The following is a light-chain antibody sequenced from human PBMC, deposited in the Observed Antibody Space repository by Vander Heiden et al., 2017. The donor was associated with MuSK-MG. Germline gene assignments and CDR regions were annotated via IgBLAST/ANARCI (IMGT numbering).Light chain of an antibody. Sequence: EIVLTQSPATLSLSPGERATLSCRASQSVSSYLAWYQQRPGQAPRLLIYDTSNRATGIPARFSGSGSGTDFNLTISSLEPEDSAVYYCQKRTNWPTFGGGTKVEIK. CDR2: DTS. J-gene: IGKJ4*01. CDR3: QKRTNWPT. CDR1: QSVSSY. V-gene: IGKV3-11*01.